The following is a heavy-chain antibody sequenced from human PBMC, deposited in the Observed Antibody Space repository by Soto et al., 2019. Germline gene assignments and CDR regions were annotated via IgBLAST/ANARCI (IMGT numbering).Heavy chain of an antibody. D-gene: IGHD6-13*01. CDR2: INAGNGNT. CDR1: GYTFTSYA. J-gene: IGHJ4*02. V-gene: IGHV1-3*01. CDR3: ARDRPYSSSWYYFDY. Sequence: QVQLVQSGAEVKKPGASVKVSCKASGYTFTSYAMYWVRQAPGQRLEWMGWINAGNGNTKYSQKFQGRVTITRDTSASTAYMELSSLRSEDTAVYYCARDRPYSSSWYYFDYWGQGTLVTVSS.